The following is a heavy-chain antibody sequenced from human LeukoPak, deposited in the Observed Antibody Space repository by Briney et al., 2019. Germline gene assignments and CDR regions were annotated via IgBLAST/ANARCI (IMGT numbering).Heavy chain of an antibody. D-gene: IGHD2/OR15-2a*01. Sequence: PGGSLRLSCAASGFTFSYYAMNWVRQAPGKGLEWVAVISYDGSNKYYADSVKGRFTISRDNSKNTLYLQMNSLRAEDTAVYYCARNLSPDYWGQGTLVTVSS. V-gene: IGHV3-30*01. CDR1: GFTFSYYA. J-gene: IGHJ4*02. CDR2: ISYDGSNK. CDR3: ARNLSPDY.